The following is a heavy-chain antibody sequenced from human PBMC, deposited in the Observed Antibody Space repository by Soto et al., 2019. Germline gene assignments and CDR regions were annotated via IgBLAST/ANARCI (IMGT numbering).Heavy chain of an antibody. CDR1: GGSISSYY. CDR2: IYYSGST. CDR3: ARHIILWGSGSIDNYYYYYMDV. D-gene: IGHD3-10*01. V-gene: IGHV4-59*08. J-gene: IGHJ6*03. Sequence: SETLSLTCTVSGGSISSYYWSWIRQPPGKGLEWIGYIYYSGSTNYNPSLKSRVTISVDMSKNQFSLKLSSVTAADTAVYYCARHIILWGSGSIDNYYYYYMDVWGKGTTVTVSS.